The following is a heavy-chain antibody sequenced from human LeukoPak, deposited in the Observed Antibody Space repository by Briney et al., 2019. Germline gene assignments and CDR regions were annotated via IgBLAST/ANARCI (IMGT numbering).Heavy chain of an antibody. J-gene: IGHJ1*01. V-gene: IGHV4-39*01. CDR2: IYYSGRT. D-gene: IGHD3-10*01. CDR1: GGSISSSSYY. CDR3: AIARTVRLLWFGELGGEYFQH. Sequence: SETLSLTCTVSGGSISSSSYYWGWIRQPPGKGLEWIGSIYYSGRTYYNPSLKSRVTISVDTSKNQFSLKLSSVTAADTAVYYCAIARTVRLLWFGELGGEYFQHWGQGTLVTVSS.